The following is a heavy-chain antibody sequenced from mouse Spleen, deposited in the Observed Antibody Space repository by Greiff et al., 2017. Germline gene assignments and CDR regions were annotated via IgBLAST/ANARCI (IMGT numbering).Heavy chain of an antibody. Sequence: QVQLQQPGAELVRPGSSVKLSCKASGYTFTSYWMHWVKQRPRQGLEWIGNIDPSDSETHYNQKFKDKATLTVDKSSSTAYMQLSSLTSEDSAVYYCARGDYGSPLDGMDYWGQGTSVTVSS. D-gene: IGHD1-1*01. CDR1: GYTFTSYW. J-gene: IGHJ4*01. CDR2: IDPSDSET. V-gene: IGHV1-52*01. CDR3: ARGDYGSPLDGMDY.